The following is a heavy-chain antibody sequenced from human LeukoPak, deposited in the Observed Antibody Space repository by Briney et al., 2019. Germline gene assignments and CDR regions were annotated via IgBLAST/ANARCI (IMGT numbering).Heavy chain of an antibody. CDR2: INHSGST. J-gene: IGHJ6*02. Sequence: PSETLSLTCAVYGGSFSGYYWSWIRQPPGKGLEWIGEINHSGSTNYNPSLKSRVTISVDTSKNQFSLKLSSVTAADTAVYYCARAYYDFWSGYLTYYYGMDVWGQGTTVTVS. CDR3: ARAYYDFWSGYLTYYYGMDV. D-gene: IGHD3-3*01. V-gene: IGHV4-34*01. CDR1: GGSFSGYY.